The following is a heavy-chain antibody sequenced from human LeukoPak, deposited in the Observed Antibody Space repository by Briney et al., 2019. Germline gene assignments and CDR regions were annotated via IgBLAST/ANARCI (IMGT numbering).Heavy chain of an antibody. Sequence: ASVKVSCKASGYTFTSYYMHWVRQAPGQGLDWMGIIYLNGGNTSYPQQFQSRVTMTRDMSTSTVYMELSSLRSEDTAVYYCARGRTTYYYDISGYYSGLAFDIWGQGTMVTVSS. CDR1: GYTFTSYY. D-gene: IGHD3-22*01. CDR3: ARGRTTYYYDISGYYSGLAFDI. J-gene: IGHJ3*02. CDR2: IYLNGGNT. V-gene: IGHV1-46*01.